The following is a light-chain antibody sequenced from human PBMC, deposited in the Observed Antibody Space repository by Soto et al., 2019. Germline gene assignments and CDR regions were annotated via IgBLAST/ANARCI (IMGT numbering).Light chain of an antibody. CDR2: WAS. CDR3: QQYYSTPTLT. Sequence: DIVMTQSPDSLAVSLGERATINCKSSQSVLYSSNNKNYLAWYQQKPGQPPKLLIYWASTRESGVPDRFSGSGSGTDFTVTISSLQAXDXXXXXCQQYYSTPTLTFGGGTKVXIK. CDR1: QSVLYSSNNKNY. V-gene: IGKV4-1*01. J-gene: IGKJ4*01.